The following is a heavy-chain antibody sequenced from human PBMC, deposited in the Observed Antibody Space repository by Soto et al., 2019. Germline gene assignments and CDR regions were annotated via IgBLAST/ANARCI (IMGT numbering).Heavy chain of an antibody. V-gene: IGHV1-46*03. CDR3: SSVYPPRDQLGNLPGAF. D-gene: IGHD1-1*01. Sequence: QVQLVQSGAEVMQPGASVKVSCKASGYTFTSYYIQWVRQAPGQGLEWMGIINPSGGSTNYAQKFRGIVTMTRDTSTSSVIMELSSLRSEATAIYYCSSVYPPRDQLGNLPGAFWGQGNLVTVSS. CDR1: GYTFTSYY. J-gene: IGHJ4*02. CDR2: INPSGGST.